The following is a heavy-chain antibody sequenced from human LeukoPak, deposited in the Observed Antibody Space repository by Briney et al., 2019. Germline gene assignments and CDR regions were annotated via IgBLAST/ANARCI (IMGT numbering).Heavy chain of an antibody. CDR2: ISSSGSTI. Sequence: GGSLRLSCVASGFTFSSYEMNWVRQAPGKGLEWVSYISSSGSTIYYADSVKGRFTISRDNAKNSLYLQMNSLRAEDTAVYYCARGGYSSGCCDYWGQGTLVTVSS. D-gene: IGHD6-19*01. V-gene: IGHV3-48*03. CDR1: GFTFSSYE. J-gene: IGHJ4*02. CDR3: ARGGYSSGCCDY.